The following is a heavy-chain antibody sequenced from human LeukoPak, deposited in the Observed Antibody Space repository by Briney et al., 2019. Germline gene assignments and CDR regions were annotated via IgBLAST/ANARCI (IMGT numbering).Heavy chain of an antibody. CDR3: ARSGGWLRYYYYGMDV. V-gene: IGHV4-61*02. Sequence: SQNLSLTCTVSGGSISSGCYYWSWIPHPAGKGLDWSVLICTSGSTNSNPSLKSRVTISVDTSKNQFSLKLSSVTAADTAVYYCARSGGWLRYYYYGMDVWGQGTTVTVSS. J-gene: IGHJ6*02. CDR1: GGSISSGCYY. CDR2: ICTSGST. D-gene: IGHD5-12*01.